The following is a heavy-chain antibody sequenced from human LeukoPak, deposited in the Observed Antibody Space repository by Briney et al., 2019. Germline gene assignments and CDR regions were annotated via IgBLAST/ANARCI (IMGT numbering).Heavy chain of an antibody. CDR3: ARDYGGSSPFDY. D-gene: IGHD4-23*01. CDR1: GFTFNTYN. J-gene: IGHJ4*02. V-gene: IGHV3-21*01. Sequence: GGSLRLSCAASGFTFNTYNMHWVRQAPGKGLEWVSSISSNTNYIYYADSVKGRFTISRDNAKNSLYLHMNSLRAEDTAVYYCARDYGGSSPFDYWGQGTLVTVSS. CDR2: ISSNTNYI.